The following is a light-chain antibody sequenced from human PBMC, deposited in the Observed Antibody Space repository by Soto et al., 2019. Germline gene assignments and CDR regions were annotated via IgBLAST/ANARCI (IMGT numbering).Light chain of an antibody. J-gene: IGLJ1*01. V-gene: IGLV1-47*01. CDR2: RNN. Sequence: QSVLTQPPSASGTPGQRVTISCSGRSSNIGSNYVYWYQQLPGTAPKLLMYRNNQRPSGVPDRFSGSKSGTSASLAISGLRSEDEADYYCASWDDSLNAFYVFGTGTKVTVL. CDR3: ASWDDSLNAFYV. CDR1: SSNIGSNY.